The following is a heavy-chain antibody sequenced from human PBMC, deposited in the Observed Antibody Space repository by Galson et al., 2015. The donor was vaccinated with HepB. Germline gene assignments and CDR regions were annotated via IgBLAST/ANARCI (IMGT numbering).Heavy chain of an antibody. D-gene: IGHD3-22*01. CDR2: ISSSSSYI. J-gene: IGHJ3*02. Sequence: SLRLSCAASGFTFSSYSMNWVRQAPGKGLEWVSSISSSSSYIYYADSVKGRFTISRDNAKNSLYLQMNSLRAEDTAVYYCARDNAPKYYYDRRARNDAFDIWGQGTMVTVSS. CDR3: ARDNAPKYYYDRRARNDAFDI. V-gene: IGHV3-21*01. CDR1: GFTFSSYS.